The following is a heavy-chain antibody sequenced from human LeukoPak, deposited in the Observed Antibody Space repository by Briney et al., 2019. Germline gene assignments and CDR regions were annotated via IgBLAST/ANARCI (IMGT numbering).Heavy chain of an antibody. CDR2: ISGSGGST. Sequence: GGSLRLSCAASGFTFSSYAMSWVRQAPGKGQEWVSAISGSGGSTYYADSVKGRFTISRDNSKNTLYLQMNSLRAEDTAIYYCAKSTTVVTDAFDIWGQGTMVTVSS. CDR3: AKSTTVVTDAFDI. V-gene: IGHV3-23*01. CDR1: GFTFSSYA. J-gene: IGHJ3*02. D-gene: IGHD4-17*01.